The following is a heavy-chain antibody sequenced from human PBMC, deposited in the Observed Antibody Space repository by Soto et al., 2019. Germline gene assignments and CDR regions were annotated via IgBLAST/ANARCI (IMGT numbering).Heavy chain of an antibody. Sequence: PLETLSLTCTVSGGSISSYYWSWIRQPPGKGLEWIGYIYYSGSTNYNPSLKSRVTISVDTSKNQFSLKLSSVTAADTAVYYCARGRHGGTFDYWGQGTLVTVSS. CDR1: GGSISSYY. V-gene: IGHV4-59*01. CDR3: ARGRHGGTFDY. D-gene: IGHD2-15*01. CDR2: IYYSGST. J-gene: IGHJ4*02.